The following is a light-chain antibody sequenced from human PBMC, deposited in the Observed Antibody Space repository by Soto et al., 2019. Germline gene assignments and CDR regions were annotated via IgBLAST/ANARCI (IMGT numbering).Light chain of an antibody. CDR3: QQFGSSSYT. Sequence: EIVLTQSPGTLSLSPGERATLSCGASQSVSRNFLAWYQQKPGQAPRLLIYGASNRATGIPDRFSGSGSGTDFTLTISRLEPEDFEVYYCQQFGSSSYTFGQGTKLDIK. V-gene: IGKV3-20*01. CDR2: GAS. CDR1: QSVSRNF. J-gene: IGKJ2*01.